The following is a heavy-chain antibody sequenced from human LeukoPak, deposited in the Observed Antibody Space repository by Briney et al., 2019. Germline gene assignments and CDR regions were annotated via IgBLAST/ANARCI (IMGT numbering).Heavy chain of an antibody. CDR3: AKDVDSGSYYFDY. J-gene: IGHJ4*02. CDR1: GFTFSSYA. V-gene: IGHV3-23*01. D-gene: IGHD1-26*01. CDR2: ISGSGGST. Sequence: PGGSLRLXCAASGFTFSSYAMSWVRQAPGKGLEWVSAISGSGGSTYYADSVKGRFTISRDNSKNTLYLQMNSLRAEDTAVYYCAKDVDSGSYYFDYWGQGTLVTVSS.